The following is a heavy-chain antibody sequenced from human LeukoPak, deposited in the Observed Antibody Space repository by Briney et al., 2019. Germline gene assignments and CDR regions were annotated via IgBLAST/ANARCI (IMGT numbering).Heavy chain of an antibody. J-gene: IGHJ4*02. CDR3: ARVLSGYQFYFDY. CDR2: MNSDGSTT. V-gene: IGHV3-74*01. Sequence: GGSLRLSCAASGFTFSTYWMHWVRQAPGKGLVWVSRMNSDGSTTSYADSVKGRFSISRDNAKNTLYLQMNSLRAEDTAVYCCARVLSGYQFYFDYWGQGTLVTVSS. D-gene: IGHD3-22*01. CDR1: GFTFSTYW.